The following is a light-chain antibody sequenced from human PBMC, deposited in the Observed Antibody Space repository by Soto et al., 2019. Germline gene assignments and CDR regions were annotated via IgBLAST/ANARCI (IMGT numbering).Light chain of an antibody. Sequence: EIVMTQSPATLSVSPGERATLSCRASQSVSSNLAWYQQKPGQAPRLLIYGASTRATGIPARFSGSGFGTEFTLTISSLQSEDFAVYYCQQYNKRPQTFGQGTKVEIK. V-gene: IGKV3-15*01. CDR2: GAS. CDR3: QQYNKRPQT. CDR1: QSVSSN. J-gene: IGKJ1*01.